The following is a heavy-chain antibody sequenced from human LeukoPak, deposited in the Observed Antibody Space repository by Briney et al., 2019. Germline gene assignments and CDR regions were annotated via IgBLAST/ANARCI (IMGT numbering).Heavy chain of an antibody. D-gene: IGHD3-22*01. CDR1: GGSFSGYY. Sequence: PSETLSLTCAVYGGSFSGYYWSWIRQPPGKGLEWIGEINHSGSTNYNPSLKSRVTISVDTSKNQFSLKLSSVTAADTAVYYCARHDYYDSSGYYYGVLAAFDIWGQGTMVTVSS. CDR2: INHSGST. J-gene: IGHJ3*02. CDR3: ARHDYYDSSGYYYGVLAAFDI. V-gene: IGHV4-34*01.